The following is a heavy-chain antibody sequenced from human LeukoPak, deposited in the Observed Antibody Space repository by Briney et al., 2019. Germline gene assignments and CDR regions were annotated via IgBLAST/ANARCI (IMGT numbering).Heavy chain of an antibody. D-gene: IGHD3-16*01. CDR3: AGGAGIVFFSYLDV. V-gene: IGHV3-20*04. CDR1: GFTFDDYG. J-gene: IGHJ6*03. Sequence: GGSLRLSCAASGFTFDDYGMSWVRQAPGKGLEWVSGINWNGGSTGYADSVKGRFTISRDNAKNSLFLQMNSLGAEDTALYYWAGGAGIVFFSYLDVWGKGPTVTVSS. CDR2: INWNGGST.